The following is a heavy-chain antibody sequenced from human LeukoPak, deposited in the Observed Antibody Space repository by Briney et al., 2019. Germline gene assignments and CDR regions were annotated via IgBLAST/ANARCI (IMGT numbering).Heavy chain of an antibody. V-gene: IGHV3-7*01. CDR1: GFTFGKYW. J-gene: IGHJ6*02. Sequence: PGGSLRLSCVASGFTFGKYWMSWVRQAPGKGLEWVANIKLDGSEKNYVDSVKGRFTISRDNARTSLYLQMNSLRAEDTAVYYCARDKAQDSVYYGMDVWGQGTTVTVSS. CDR3: ARDKAQDSVYYGMDV. D-gene: IGHD6-6*01. CDR2: IKLDGSEK.